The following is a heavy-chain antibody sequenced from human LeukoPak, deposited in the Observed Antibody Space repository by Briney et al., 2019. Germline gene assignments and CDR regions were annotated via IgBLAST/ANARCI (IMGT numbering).Heavy chain of an antibody. CDR2: IKQDGSEK. D-gene: IGHD3-16*01. V-gene: IGHV3-7*01. CDR3: ARDAGYDGAGFDY. CDR1: GFTLITYW. J-gene: IGHJ4*02. Sequence: GGSLRLSCAASGFTLITYWMSWVRQAPGKGLEWVANIKQDGSEKYYVDSVKGRFTISRDNAKNSLYLQMNSLRAEDTAVYYCARDAGYDGAGFDYWGQGTLVTVSS.